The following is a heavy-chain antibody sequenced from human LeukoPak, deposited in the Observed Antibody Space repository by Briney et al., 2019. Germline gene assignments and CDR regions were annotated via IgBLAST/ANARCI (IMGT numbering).Heavy chain of an antibody. CDR1: GGSISSGDYF. CDR3: ARIGYCTSSSCYTSYYYYYMDV. D-gene: IGHD2-2*02. Sequence: SQTPSLTCTVSGGSISSGDYFWSWIRQPPGKGLEWIGYIYYSGSTYYNPSLKSRVTISVDTSKNQVSLKLSSVTAADTAVYYCARIGYCTSSSCYTSYYYYYMDVWGKGTTVTVSS. CDR2: IYYSGST. V-gene: IGHV4-30-4*08. J-gene: IGHJ6*03.